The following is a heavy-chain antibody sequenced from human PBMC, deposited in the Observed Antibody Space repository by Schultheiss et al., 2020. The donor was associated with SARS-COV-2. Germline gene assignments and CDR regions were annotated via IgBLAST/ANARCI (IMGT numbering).Heavy chain of an antibody. CDR3: ARGLQWLGY. D-gene: IGHD6-19*01. CDR1: GGSISSSSYY. CDR2: IYHSGST. Sequence: SETLSLTCTVSGGSISSSSYYWGWIRQPPGKGLEWIGSIYHSGSTYYNPSLKSRVTISVDTSKNQFSLQLNSVTPEDTAVYYCARGLQWLGYWGQGTLVTVSS. J-gene: IGHJ4*02. V-gene: IGHV4-39*01.